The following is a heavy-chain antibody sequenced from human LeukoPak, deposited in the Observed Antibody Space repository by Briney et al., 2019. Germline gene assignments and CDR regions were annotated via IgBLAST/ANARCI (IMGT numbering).Heavy chain of an antibody. CDR1: GYSISSGYY. CDR2: IYHSGST. CDR3: ARVGGWSSGYYKTYYFDY. Sequence: PSETLSLTCTVSGYSISSGYYWGWIRQPPGKGLEWIGSIYHSGSTYYNPSLKSRVTISVDTSKNQFSLKLSSVTAADTAVYYCARVGGWSSGYYKTYYFDYWGQGTLVTVSS. J-gene: IGHJ4*02. D-gene: IGHD3-22*01. V-gene: IGHV4-38-2*02.